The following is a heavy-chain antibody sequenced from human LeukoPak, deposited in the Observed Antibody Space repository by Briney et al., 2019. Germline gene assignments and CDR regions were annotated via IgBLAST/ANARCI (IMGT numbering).Heavy chain of an antibody. CDR3: ARSHGSGSYYNLNDY. CDR1: GGSISSYY. J-gene: IGHJ4*02. Sequence: SETLSLTCTVSGGSISSYYWSWIRQPPGKGLEWIGEINHSGSTNYNPSLKSRVTTSVDTSKNQFSLKLSSVTAADTAVYYCARSHGSGSYYNLNDYWGQGTLVTVSS. V-gene: IGHV4-34*01. D-gene: IGHD3-10*01. CDR2: INHSGST.